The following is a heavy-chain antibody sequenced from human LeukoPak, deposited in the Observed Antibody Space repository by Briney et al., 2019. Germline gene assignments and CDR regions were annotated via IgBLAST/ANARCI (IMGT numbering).Heavy chain of an antibody. CDR2: IYYSGST. D-gene: IGHD1-26*01. CDR3: ARQPYSGSYDYYMDV. Sequence: SETLSLTCAVSGGSISGYYWMWVRQPPGKGLEWIGSIYYSGSTYYNPSLKSRVTISVDTSKNQFSLKLSSVTAADTAVYYCARQPYSGSYDYYMDVWGKGTTVTVSS. CDR1: GGSISGYY. J-gene: IGHJ6*03. V-gene: IGHV4-39*01.